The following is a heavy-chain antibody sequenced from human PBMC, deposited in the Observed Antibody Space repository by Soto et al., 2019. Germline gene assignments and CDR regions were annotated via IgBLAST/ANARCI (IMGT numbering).Heavy chain of an antibody. J-gene: IGHJ5*02. CDR1: GYTFTGCY. D-gene: IGHD1-7*01. CDR2: INPNSGGT. Sequence: GASVKVSCKASGYTFTGCYMHWVRQAPGQGLEWMGWINPNSGGTNYAQKFQGRVTMTRDTSISTAYMELSRLRSDDTAVYYCARGLVYNWNLGWFDPWGQGTLVTVSS. V-gene: IGHV1-2*02. CDR3: ARGLVYNWNLGWFDP.